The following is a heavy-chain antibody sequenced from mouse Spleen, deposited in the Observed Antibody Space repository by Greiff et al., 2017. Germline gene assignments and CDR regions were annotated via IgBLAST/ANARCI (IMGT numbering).Heavy chain of an antibody. Sequence: VHLVESGPSLVQPSQSLSITCTVSGFSLTSYGVHWVRQSPGKGLEWLGVIWRGGSTDYNAAFMSRLSITKDNSKSQVFFKMNSLQADDTAIYYCAKEGEGFAYWGQGTLVTVSA. CDR1: GFSLTSYG. J-gene: IGHJ3*01. D-gene: IGHD2-13*01. CDR2: IWRGGST. V-gene: IGHV2-5-1*01. CDR3: AKEGEGFAY.